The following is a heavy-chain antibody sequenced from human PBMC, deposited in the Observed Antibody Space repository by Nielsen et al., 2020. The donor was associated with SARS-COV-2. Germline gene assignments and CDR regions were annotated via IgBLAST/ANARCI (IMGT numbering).Heavy chain of an antibody. V-gene: IGHV3-23*01. CDR2: IKTSGGST. Sequence: GESLKISCAASGFTFSDYAMVWVRQAPGKGLEWVSVIKTSGGSTYYADSVKGRCTTSRDNSKNTLYLQMNSLRAEDTAVYYCTGSRGPFDYWGQGTLVTVSS. CDR3: TGSRGPFDY. J-gene: IGHJ4*02. CDR1: GFTFSDYA.